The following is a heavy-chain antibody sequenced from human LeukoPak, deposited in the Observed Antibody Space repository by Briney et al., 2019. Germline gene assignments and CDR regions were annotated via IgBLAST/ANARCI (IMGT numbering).Heavy chain of an antibody. CDR1: GFTFSSYA. V-gene: IGHV3-30*04. J-gene: IGHJ3*02. CDR3: ARARSGPYGSGSLDAFDI. D-gene: IGHD3-10*01. Sequence: PGGSLRLSCAASGFTFSSYAMHWVRQAPGKGLEWVAVISYDGSNKYYADSVKGRFTISRDNSKNTLYLQMNSLRSEDTAVYYCARARSGPYGSGSLDAFDIWGQGTMVTVSS. CDR2: ISYDGSNK.